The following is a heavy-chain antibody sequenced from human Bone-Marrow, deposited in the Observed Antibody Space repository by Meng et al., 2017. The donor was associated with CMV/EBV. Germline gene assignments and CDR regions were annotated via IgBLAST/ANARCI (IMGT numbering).Heavy chain of an antibody. V-gene: IGHV1-2*02. J-gene: IGHJ4*02. CDR1: GYTFTGYL. CDR2: INPNTGGT. Sequence: ASVKVSCKAYGYTFTGYLMHWVRQAPGQGLEWMGWINPNTGGTKYAQRFQGRVTMTRDTSISTAYMELRRLRSDDAAVYYCARGEYYYDSSGYLRFEYWGQGTLVTVSS. CDR3: ARGEYYYDSSGYLRFEY. D-gene: IGHD3-22*01.